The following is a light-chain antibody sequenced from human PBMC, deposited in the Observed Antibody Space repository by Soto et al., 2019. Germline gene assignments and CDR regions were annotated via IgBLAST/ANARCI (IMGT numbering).Light chain of an antibody. CDR3: LQYGISPQVT. J-gene: IGKJ1*01. CDR1: QSVSSTY. CDR2: DAS. Sequence: ELVLTQSPGTLSLSPGERATLSCRASQSVSSTYLAWYQQKPGQAPRLLIYDASSRATGIPDRFSGSGSGTDFTLTISGLEPEDFAVYYCLQYGISPQVTFGQGTKVEIK. V-gene: IGKV3-20*01.